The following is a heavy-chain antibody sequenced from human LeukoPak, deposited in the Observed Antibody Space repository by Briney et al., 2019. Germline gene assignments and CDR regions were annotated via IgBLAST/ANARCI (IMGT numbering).Heavy chain of an antibody. Sequence: SETLSLTCTVSGGSISSSSYYWGWIRQPPGKGLEWIGSIYYSGSTYYNPSLKSRVTISVDTSKNQFSLKLSSVTAADTAVYYCARVARSSGDYWGQGTLVTVSS. CDR2: IYYSGST. D-gene: IGHD6-6*01. CDR1: GGSISSSSYY. CDR3: ARVARSSGDY. V-gene: IGHV4-39*01. J-gene: IGHJ4*02.